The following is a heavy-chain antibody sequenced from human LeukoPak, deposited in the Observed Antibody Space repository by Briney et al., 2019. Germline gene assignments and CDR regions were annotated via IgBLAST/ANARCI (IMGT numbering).Heavy chain of an antibody. CDR3: AKSYDFWSGYERGELVDY. V-gene: IGHV3-43D*03. CDR2: ISWHGGST. Sequence: GGSLRLSCVASGFTFDDYAMHWVRQAPGKGLEWVSLISWHGGSTYYADSVKGRFTVSRDNSKNSLYLQMNSLRAEDTAVYYCAKSYDFWSGYERGELVDYWGQGTLVSVSS. D-gene: IGHD3-3*01. J-gene: IGHJ4*02. CDR1: GFTFDDYA.